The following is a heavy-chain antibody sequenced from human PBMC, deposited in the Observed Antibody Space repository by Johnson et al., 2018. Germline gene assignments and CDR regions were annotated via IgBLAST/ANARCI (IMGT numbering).Heavy chain of an antibody. J-gene: IGHJ4*02. D-gene: IGHD3-22*01. CDR1: GDSISNYY. Sequence: QVQLQESGPGLVKPSEPLSLTCTVSGDSISNYYWSWVRQPPGKGLEYIGYIYYTGSTKYKPSLQSRVAISVDTSKNQFSLKLTSVTAADTAIYYCARQRGYYSHFDYWSQGTLVTVSS. V-gene: IGHV4-59*01. CDR3: ARQRGYYSHFDY. CDR2: IYYTGST.